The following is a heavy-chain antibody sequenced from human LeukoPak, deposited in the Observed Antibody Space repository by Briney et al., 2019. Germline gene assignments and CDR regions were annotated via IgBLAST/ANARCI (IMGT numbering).Heavy chain of an antibody. CDR2: IYYSGST. CDR1: GVSISSYY. J-gene: IGHJ6*02. CDR3: ARHRMERDSSGYYYVSWGYYGMDV. V-gene: IGHV4-59*08. Sequence: SETLSLTCTVSGVSISSYYWSWLRQPPGKGLEWIGYIYYSGSTNYNPSLKSRVTISVDTSKNQFSLKLSSVTAADTAVYYCARHRMERDSSGYYYVSWGYYGMDVWGQGTTVTVSS. D-gene: IGHD3-22*01.